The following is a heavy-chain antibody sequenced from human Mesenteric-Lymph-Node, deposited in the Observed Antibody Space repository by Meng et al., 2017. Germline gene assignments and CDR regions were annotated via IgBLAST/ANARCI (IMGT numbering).Heavy chain of an antibody. Sequence: GESLKISCAASGFTFSSYEMNWVRQAPGKGLEWISYISDSGATIDYADSVKGRFTISRDNSKNTLYLQMNSLRAEDTAVYYCARGSSSWLDYWGQGTLVTVSS. J-gene: IGHJ4*02. CDR3: ARGSSSWLDY. D-gene: IGHD6-13*01. CDR1: GFTFSSYE. V-gene: IGHV3-48*03. CDR2: ISDSGATI.